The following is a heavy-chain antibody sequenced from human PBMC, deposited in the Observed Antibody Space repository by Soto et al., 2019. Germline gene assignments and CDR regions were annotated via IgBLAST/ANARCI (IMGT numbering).Heavy chain of an antibody. Sequence: QVQLVESGGGVVQPGRSLRLSCAASGFTFSSYGMHWVRQAPGKGLEWVAVISYDGSNKNYADSVKGRFTISRDNSKNTLYLQMNSLSTEDTALYYCAKDSLAPPTRYFDLWGRGTLVTVSS. CDR1: GFTFSSYG. CDR3: AKDSLAPPTRYFDL. V-gene: IGHV3-30*18. J-gene: IGHJ2*01. CDR2: ISYDGSNK. D-gene: IGHD1-1*01.